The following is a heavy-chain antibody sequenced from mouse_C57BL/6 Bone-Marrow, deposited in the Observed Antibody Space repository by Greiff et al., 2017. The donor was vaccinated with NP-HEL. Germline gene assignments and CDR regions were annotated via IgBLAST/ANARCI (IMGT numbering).Heavy chain of an antibody. J-gene: IGHJ2*01. D-gene: IGHD1-1*01. Sequence: QVQLKESGPGLVQPSQSLSITCTVSGFSLTSYGVHWVRQSPGKGLEWLGVLWSGGSTDYNAAFISRLSISKDNSKSQVFFKMNSLQADDTAIYYCARNSDYYGSSPHYFDYWGQGTTLTVSS. V-gene: IGHV2-2*01. CDR3: ARNSDYYGSSPHYFDY. CDR2: LWSGGST. CDR1: GFSLTSYG.